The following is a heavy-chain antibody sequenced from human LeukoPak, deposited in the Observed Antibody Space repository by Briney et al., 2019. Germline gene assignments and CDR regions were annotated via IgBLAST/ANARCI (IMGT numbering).Heavy chain of an antibody. CDR1: GGTFSSYA. J-gene: IGHJ6*02. CDR2: IIPILGIA. D-gene: IGHD4-17*01. CDR3: ARDFLYYGDYGIYYYGMDV. V-gene: IGHV1-69*04. Sequence: GASVKVSCKASGGTFSSYAISWMRQAPGQGLEWMGRIIPILGIANYAQKFQGRVTITADKSTSTAYMELSSLRSEDTAVYYCARDFLYYGDYGIYYYGMDVWGQGTTVTVSS.